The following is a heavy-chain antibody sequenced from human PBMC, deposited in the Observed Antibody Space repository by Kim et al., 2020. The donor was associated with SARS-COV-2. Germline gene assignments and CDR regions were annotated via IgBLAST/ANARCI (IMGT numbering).Heavy chain of an antibody. CDR3: AREPRPLFSLVRGVMTAIRYGMDV. Sequence: GGSLRLSCAASGFTFSSDTLNWVRQAPGKGLEWVSSIGSSRSSIYYADSVKGRFTISRDNAKNSLFLQMNSLRAEDTAVYYCAREPRPLFSLVRGVMTAIRYGMDVWGQGTTVTVSS. D-gene: IGHD3-10*01. CDR1: GFTFSSDT. V-gene: IGHV3-21*01. CDR2: IGSSRSSI. J-gene: IGHJ6*02.